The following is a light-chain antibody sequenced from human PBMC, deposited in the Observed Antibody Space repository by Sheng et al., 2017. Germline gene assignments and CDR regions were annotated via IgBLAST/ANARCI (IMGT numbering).Light chain of an antibody. V-gene: IGKV1-27*01. J-gene: IGKJ1*01. Sequence: DIQMTQSPSSLSASVGDRVTITCRASQGITNFLAWYQQKPGKAPKLLIYGASTLQSGFPSRFSGSGSGTDFTLTITSLQPEDVATYYCQHYYGYPWTFGQGTKVEIK. CDR3: QHYYGYPWT. CDR1: QGITNF. CDR2: GAS.